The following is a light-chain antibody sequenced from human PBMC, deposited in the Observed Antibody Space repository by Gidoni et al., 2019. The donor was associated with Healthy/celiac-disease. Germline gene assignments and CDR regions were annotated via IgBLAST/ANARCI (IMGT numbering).Light chain of an antibody. Sequence: DIQMTQSPSSLSASVGDRVTITCRASQSISSYLNWYQQKPGKAPKLLIYAASSLQSGVPSRFSGSGSGTEFTLTISSLQPEDFATYYCQQSYSTLGLLFTFGPGTKVDIK. CDR2: AAS. J-gene: IGKJ3*01. V-gene: IGKV1-39*01. CDR1: QSISSY. CDR3: QQSYSTLGLLFT.